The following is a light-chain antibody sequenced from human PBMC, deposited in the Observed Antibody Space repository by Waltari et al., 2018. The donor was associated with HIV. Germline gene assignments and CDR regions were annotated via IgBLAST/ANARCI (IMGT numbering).Light chain of an antibody. CDR2: DVT. CDR1: SSDAGDSKY. V-gene: IGLV2-11*01. J-gene: IGLJ2*01. Sequence: QSALTQPRSVSGSPGQSVTISCTGTSSDAGDSKYVSWYQNHPGKAPKLIIYDVTGRPSGVPDRFSGSKSGNTASLTISGLQAEDEADYFCCSHAGTSSFVIFGGGTKLTVL. CDR3: CSHAGTSSFVI.